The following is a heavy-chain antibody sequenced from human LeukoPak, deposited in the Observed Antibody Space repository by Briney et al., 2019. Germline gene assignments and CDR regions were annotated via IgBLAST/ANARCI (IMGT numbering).Heavy chain of an antibody. D-gene: IGHD4-17*01. Sequence: PGGSLRLSCAASGFTFDDYAMHWVRQPPGKGPEWVSSISWNSGSTTYADSVKGRFTISRDNAKNSLYLQMNSLRAEDTALYYCAKDFDYGDYVPFDVWGQGTVVSVSS. J-gene: IGHJ3*01. CDR1: GFTFDDYA. CDR3: AKDFDYGDYVPFDV. CDR2: ISWNSGST. V-gene: IGHV3-9*01.